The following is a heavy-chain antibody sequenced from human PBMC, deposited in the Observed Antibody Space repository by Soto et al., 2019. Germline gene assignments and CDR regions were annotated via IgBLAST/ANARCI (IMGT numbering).Heavy chain of an antibody. CDR3: ARGYCTNGVCYFDY. V-gene: IGHV4-39*01. D-gene: IGHD2-8*01. CDR1: GGYISSSSYY. Sequence: PSETLSLTCTVSGGYISSSSYYWGWIRQPPGKGLEWIGSIYYSGSTYYNPSLKSRVTISVDTSKNQFSLKLSSVTAADTAVYYCARGYCTNGVCYFDYWGQGTLVTVSS. J-gene: IGHJ4*02. CDR2: IYYSGST.